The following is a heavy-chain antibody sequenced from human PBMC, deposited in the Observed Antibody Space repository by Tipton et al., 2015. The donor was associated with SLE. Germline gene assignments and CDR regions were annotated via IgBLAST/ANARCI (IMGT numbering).Heavy chain of an antibody. Sequence: TLSLTCTVSVGPLTSGRYYWSWIRQPAGKGLEWIGHIYTTGSTNYSPSLKGRLSMSVDTSKAHFSLNLNSVTAADTAIYYCAREKENTGWFWLNAFDVWGRGTLVTVST. CDR1: VGPLTSGRYY. V-gene: IGHV4-61*09. D-gene: IGHD6-19*01. CDR2: IYTTGST. CDR3: AREKENTGWFWLNAFDV. J-gene: IGHJ3*01.